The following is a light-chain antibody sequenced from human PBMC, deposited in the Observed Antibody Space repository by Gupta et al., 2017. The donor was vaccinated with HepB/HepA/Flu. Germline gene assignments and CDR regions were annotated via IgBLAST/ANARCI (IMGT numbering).Light chain of an antibody. CDR1: QNVLYSNNKDF. CDR2: WAS. Sequence: DIVITQSPDSLAVSLGERATINCKSSQNVLYSNNKDFLAWYQQNPGHPPKLLISWASTRESGVPDLCRGSGSGTDFTLTISSLQAEDVAVYSCQQDGDTPITFGQGTRLEIK. J-gene: IGKJ5*01. V-gene: IGKV4-1*01. CDR3: QQDGDTPIT.